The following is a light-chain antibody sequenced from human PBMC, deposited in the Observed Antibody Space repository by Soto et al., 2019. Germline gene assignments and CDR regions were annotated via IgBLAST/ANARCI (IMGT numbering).Light chain of an antibody. CDR3: QQRSNWPWT. J-gene: IGKJ1*01. V-gene: IGKV3-11*01. Sequence: EIVLTQSPATLSLSPGEIATXXXRASQRISGYLAWYQQRPGQAPRLLIYDASNRATGIPVRFSGSGSGTDYTLTITNLESEDFAVYYCQQRSNWPWTFGQGTKVDIK. CDR2: DAS. CDR1: QRISGY.